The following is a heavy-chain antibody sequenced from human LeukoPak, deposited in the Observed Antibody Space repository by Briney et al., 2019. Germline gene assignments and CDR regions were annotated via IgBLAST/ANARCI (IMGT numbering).Heavy chain of an antibody. V-gene: IGHV3-74*01. CDR3: AGRPWGGDQHMDV. CDR2: INSDGSST. CDR1: GFTFSSYW. Sequence: GGSLRLSCAASGFTFSSYWMHWVRQAPGKGLVWVSRINSDGSSTSHADSVKGRFTISRDNAKNTLYLQMNSLRAEDTAVYYCAGRPWGGDQHMDVWGKGTTVTVSS. J-gene: IGHJ6*03. D-gene: IGHD2-21*01.